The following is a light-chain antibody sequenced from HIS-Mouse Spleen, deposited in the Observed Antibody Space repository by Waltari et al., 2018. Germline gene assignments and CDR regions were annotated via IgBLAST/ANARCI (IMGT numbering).Light chain of an antibody. J-gene: IGLJ3*02. V-gene: IGLV2-14*03. CDR1: SSDVGGYNY. CDR2: DVS. Sequence: QSALTQPASVSGSPGQSITISCTGTSSDVGGYNYVSWYQQHPGTAPKLMIYDVSHRPSGASNLCSGSTSGTTASLTISGLQAEDEADYYCSSYTSSSTRVFGGGTKLTVL. CDR3: SSYTSSSTRV.